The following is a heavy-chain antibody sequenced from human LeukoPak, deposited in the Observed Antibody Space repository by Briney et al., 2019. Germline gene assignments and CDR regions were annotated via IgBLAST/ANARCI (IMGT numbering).Heavy chain of an antibody. CDR1: GFTVSSYY. D-gene: IGHD4-17*01. CDR3: ARDRVTTRNGMDV. CDR2: LYSDGAT. Sequence: GGSLRLSCAASGFTVSSYYMNWVRQAPGKGLQWVSILYSDGATYYADSVKGRFTISRDNSRSTLYLQMNSLRAEDTAVYFCARDRVTTRNGMDVWGQGTTVTVSS. V-gene: IGHV3-66*01. J-gene: IGHJ6*02.